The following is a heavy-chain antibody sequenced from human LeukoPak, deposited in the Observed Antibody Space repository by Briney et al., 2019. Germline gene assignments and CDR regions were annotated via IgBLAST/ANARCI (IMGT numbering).Heavy chain of an antibody. CDR1: GGSISSYY. V-gene: IGHV4-59*01. CDR2: IYYSGST. Sequence: PSETLSLTCTVSGGSISSYYWSWIRQPPGKGLEWIGYIYYSGSTNYNPSLKSRVTISVDTSKNQFSLKLSSVTAADTAVYYCARVSPSGWYTPPQYYFDYWGQGTLVTVSS. CDR3: ARVSPSGWYTPPQYYFDY. J-gene: IGHJ4*02. D-gene: IGHD6-19*01.